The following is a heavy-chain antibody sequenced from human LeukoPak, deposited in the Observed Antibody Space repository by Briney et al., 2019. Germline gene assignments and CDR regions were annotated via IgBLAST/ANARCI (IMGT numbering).Heavy chain of an antibody. CDR1: GDSISSGDYY. CDR3: ARGPYSYDSSGAFDI. V-gene: IGHV4-61*02. CDR2: ISSSGST. D-gene: IGHD3-22*01. Sequence: SETLSLTCTVSGDSISSGDYYWRWIRQPAGRGLEWIGRISSSGSTNYNPSLKSRVTISVDTSKNQFSLKLSSVTAADTAVYFCARGPYSYDSSGAFDIWGQGTMVTVSS. J-gene: IGHJ3*02.